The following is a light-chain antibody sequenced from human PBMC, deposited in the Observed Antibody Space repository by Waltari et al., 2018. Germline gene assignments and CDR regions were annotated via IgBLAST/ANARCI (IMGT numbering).Light chain of an antibody. J-gene: IGKJ1*01. Sequence: TLSVSPGERATLSCRASQSVNSKLFWFQQRPGQAPRLLMYGASTRATGIPARFSGSGSGTEFTLTISSLQSEDFAVYYCQQYNNWPRTFGQGTKVEIK. CDR2: GAS. CDR1: QSVNSK. V-gene: IGKV3-15*01. CDR3: QQYNNWPRT.